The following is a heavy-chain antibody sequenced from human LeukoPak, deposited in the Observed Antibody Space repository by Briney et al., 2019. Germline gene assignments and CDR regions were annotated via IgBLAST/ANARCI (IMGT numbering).Heavy chain of an antibody. Sequence: GSSARVSCKASGGTFSSYAISWVRQAPGQGLEWMGRIIPIFGIANYAQKFQGRVTITADKSTSTAYMELSSLRSEDTAVYYCARGSDTAMDPDWYFDLWGRGTLVTVSS. CDR2: IIPIFGIA. D-gene: IGHD5-18*01. CDR3: ARGSDTAMDPDWYFDL. CDR1: GGTFSSYA. J-gene: IGHJ2*01. V-gene: IGHV1-69*04.